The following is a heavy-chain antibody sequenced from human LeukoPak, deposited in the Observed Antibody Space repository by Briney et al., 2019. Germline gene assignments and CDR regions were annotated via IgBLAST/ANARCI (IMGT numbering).Heavy chain of an antibody. V-gene: IGHV4-39*07. CDR3: ARGDYGDYGGDFDY. J-gene: IGHJ4*02. CDR1: GGSISSSSYY. D-gene: IGHD4-17*01. Sequence: PSETLSLTCTVSGGSISSSSYYWGWIRQPPGKGLEWIGSIYYSGSTYYNPSLKSRVTISADTSKNQFSLKLSSVTAADTAVYYCARGDYGDYGGDFDYWGQGTLVTVSS. CDR2: IYYSGST.